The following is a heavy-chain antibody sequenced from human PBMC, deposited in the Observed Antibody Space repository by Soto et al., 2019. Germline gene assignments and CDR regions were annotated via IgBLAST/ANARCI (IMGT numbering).Heavy chain of an antibody. D-gene: IGHD6-19*01. CDR2: IIIRGGNT. J-gene: IGHJ4*02. CDR1: GFTFSNYA. V-gene: IGHV3-23*01. CDR3: AKDGSSGWGYFDY. Sequence: EVELLESGGGLVQPGGSLRLSCEASGFTFSNYAMSWVRQAPGKGLEWVSGIIIRGGNTYYADSVKGRFTISRDDSKNTLYLQMYSLRVEDTAAYFCAKDGSSGWGYFDYWGQGALVTVSS.